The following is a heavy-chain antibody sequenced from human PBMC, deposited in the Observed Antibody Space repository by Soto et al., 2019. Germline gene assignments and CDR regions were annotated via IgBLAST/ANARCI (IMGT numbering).Heavy chain of an antibody. V-gene: IGHV3-13*01. Sequence: EVQLVESGGGLVQPGGSLRLSCAASGLTFSDYHMHWVRQAAGKGLEWVSAIDTSGHTFYLGSVRGRFTVSRDDPRSSFYLQMSNLRPEDTAVYYCARLEIIGVNFFEHWGRGVLVTVSS. J-gene: IGHJ5*02. CDR2: IDTSGHT. CDR1: GLTFSDYH. D-gene: IGHD3-10*01. CDR3: ARLEIIGVNFFEH.